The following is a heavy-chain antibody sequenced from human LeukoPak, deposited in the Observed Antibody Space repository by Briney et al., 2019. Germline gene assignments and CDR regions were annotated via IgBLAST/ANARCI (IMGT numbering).Heavy chain of an antibody. CDR3: ARSRSRGQWLTGT. D-gene: IGHD6-19*01. CDR1: GGSISSYY. J-gene: IGHJ5*02. Sequence: SETLSLTCTVSGGSISSYYWSWIRQPPGKGLEWIGYIYYSGSTNYNPSLKSRVTISVDTSKNQFSLKLSSVTAADTAVYYCARSRSRGQWLTGTWGQGTLVSVSS. V-gene: IGHV4-59*01. CDR2: IYYSGST.